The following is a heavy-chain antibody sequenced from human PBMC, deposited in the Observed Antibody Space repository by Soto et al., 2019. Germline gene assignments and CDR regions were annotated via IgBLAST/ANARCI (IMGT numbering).Heavy chain of an antibody. Sequence: GGSLRLSCAASGFTFSSYAMTWVRQAPGKGLEWVSIVSYNGGDTYYADSVKGRFTISRDNSKDTVDLQMNGLRAEDTAVYYCARYIRGPTVYYFDFWGPGVLVTVSS. CDR3: ARYIRGPTVYYFDF. CDR1: GFTFSSYA. D-gene: IGHD1-1*01. V-gene: IGHV3-23*01. CDR2: VSYNGGDT. J-gene: IGHJ4*02.